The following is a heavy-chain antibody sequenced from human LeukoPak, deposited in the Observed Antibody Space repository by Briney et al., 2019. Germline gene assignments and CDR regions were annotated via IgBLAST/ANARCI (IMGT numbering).Heavy chain of an antibody. J-gene: IGHJ4*02. CDR1: EFSVGSNY. D-gene: IGHD3-10*01. V-gene: IGHV3-7*01. CDR2: INQDGSKK. Sequence: PGGSLRLSCAASEFSVGSNYMTWVRQAPGKGLEWVANINQDGSKKFYVDSVKGRFTISRDNAKNALYLQMNSLRAEDTGVYYCARGGESYYGSGSHDYWGQGTLVTVSS. CDR3: ARGGESYYGSGSHDY.